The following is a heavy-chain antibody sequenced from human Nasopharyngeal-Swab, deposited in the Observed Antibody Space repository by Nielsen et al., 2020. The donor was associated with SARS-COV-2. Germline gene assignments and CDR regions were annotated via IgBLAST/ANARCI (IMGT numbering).Heavy chain of an antibody. D-gene: IGHD3-10*01. V-gene: IGHV5-51*01. CDR1: GYTFTHYW. CDR2: ISPGDSDA. Sequence: GESLKISCTGSGYTFTHYWLGWVRQRPGKGLEWMGTISPGDSDARYSPSFRGHATISVDNSISTTYLQWSTLRASDSAMYYCARRAGGGSYWIFDMWGQGTMVTVSS. CDR3: ARRAGGGSYWIFDM. J-gene: IGHJ3*02.